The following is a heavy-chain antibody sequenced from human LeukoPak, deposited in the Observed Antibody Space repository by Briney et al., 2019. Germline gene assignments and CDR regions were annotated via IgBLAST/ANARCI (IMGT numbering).Heavy chain of an antibody. V-gene: IGHV4-4*07. CDR3: AREHSSSAGFVDY. J-gene: IGHJ4*02. CDR1: GGSISSYY. Sequence: SETLSLTCTVSGGSISSYYWSWIRQPAGKGLEWIGRIYTSGSTNYNPSLKSRVTISVDKSKNQFSLKLSSLTAADTAVYYCAREHSSSAGFVDYWGQGTLVTVSS. D-gene: IGHD6-6*01. CDR2: IYTSGST.